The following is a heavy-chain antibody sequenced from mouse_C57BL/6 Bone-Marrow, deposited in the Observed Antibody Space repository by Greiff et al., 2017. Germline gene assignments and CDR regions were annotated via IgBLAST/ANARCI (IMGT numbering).Heavy chain of an antibody. V-gene: IGHV1-64*01. CDR1: GYTFTSYW. J-gene: IGHJ3*01. CDR2: IHPNSGST. CDR3: ARKMGFYYDYSWFAY. Sequence: VQLQQPGAELVKPGASVKLSCKASGYTFTSYWMHWVKQRPGQGLEWIGMIHPNSGSTNYNEKFKSKATLTVDQSSSTAYMQRSSLTSEDSAVYYWARKMGFYYDYSWFAYWGQGTLVTVSA. D-gene: IGHD2-4*01.